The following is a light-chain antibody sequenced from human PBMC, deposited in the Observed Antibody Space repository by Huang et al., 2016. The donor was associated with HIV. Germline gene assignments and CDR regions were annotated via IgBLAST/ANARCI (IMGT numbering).Light chain of an antibody. V-gene: IGKV1-27*01. J-gene: IGKJ4*01. CDR2: DAS. CDR3: QKYDSSLLT. Sequence: DIQMTQSPSSLSASVGDRVTITCRASQDISNYLAWFQQKPGKVPTLLIYDASTLQSGVPSRFRGSGSGTEFTLTISSLQPEDVATYYCQKYDSSLLTFGGGTKVEIK. CDR1: QDISNY.